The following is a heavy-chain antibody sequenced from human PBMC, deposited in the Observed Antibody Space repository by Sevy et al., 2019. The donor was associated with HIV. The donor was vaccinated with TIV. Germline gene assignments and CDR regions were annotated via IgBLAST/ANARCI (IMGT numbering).Heavy chain of an antibody. CDR3: ARDGGGRLVVITDAFDI. V-gene: IGHV1-46*01. CDR2: INPSGGST. CDR1: GYTFTSYY. D-gene: IGHD3-22*01. Sequence: ASVKVSCKASGYTFTSYYMHWVRQAPGQGLEWMGIINPSGGSTSYAQKFQGRVTMTRDTSTSTVYMELSSLRCEDTAVYYCARDGGGRLVVITDAFDIWGQGTMVTVSS. J-gene: IGHJ3*02.